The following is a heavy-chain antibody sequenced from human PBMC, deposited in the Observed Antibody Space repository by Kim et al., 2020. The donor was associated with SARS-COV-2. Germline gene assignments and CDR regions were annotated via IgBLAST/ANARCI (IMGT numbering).Heavy chain of an antibody. CDR1: GYSFTSYW. V-gene: IGHV5-51*01. Sequence: GESLKISCKGSGYSFTSYWIGWVRQMPGKGLEWMGIIYPGDSDTRYSPSFQGQVTISADKSISTAYLQWSSLKASDTAMYYCARLGVVTAILIPYYFDYWGQGTLVTVSS. CDR2: IYPGDSDT. D-gene: IGHD2-21*02. CDR3: ARLGVVTAILIPYYFDY. J-gene: IGHJ4*02.